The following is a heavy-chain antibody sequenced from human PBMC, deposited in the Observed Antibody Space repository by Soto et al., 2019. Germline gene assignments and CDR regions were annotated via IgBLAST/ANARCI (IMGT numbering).Heavy chain of an antibody. J-gene: IGHJ6*02. D-gene: IGHD3-22*01. V-gene: IGHV3-74*01. CDR2: INSDGSDT. CDR1: GFTFSSYW. Sequence: GGSLRLSCSASGFTFSSYWMHWVRQAPGKGLVWVSHINSDGSDTRYADSVEGRFSISRDNAKNTLYLQMNSLRAEDTAIYYCASDTITLIVAGGMHVWGQGTTVTVSS. CDR3: ASDTITLIVAGGMHV.